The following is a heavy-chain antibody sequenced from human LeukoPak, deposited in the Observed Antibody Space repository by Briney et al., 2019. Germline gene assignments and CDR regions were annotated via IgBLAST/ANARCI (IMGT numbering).Heavy chain of an antibody. V-gene: IGHV4-39*01. CDR1: GDSTSSRNIY. J-gene: IGHJ4*02. D-gene: IGHD3-10*01. CDR3: ARHLYFYGSGSRYFDF. CDR2: VYHSGST. Sequence: SETLSLTCTVSGDSTSSRNIYWGWIRQAPGKGLEWIGTVYHSGSTYYNPSLETRVIISADTSKNQLSLGLSSVTAADTALYYCARHLYFYGSGSRYFDFWGQGTLVTVSS.